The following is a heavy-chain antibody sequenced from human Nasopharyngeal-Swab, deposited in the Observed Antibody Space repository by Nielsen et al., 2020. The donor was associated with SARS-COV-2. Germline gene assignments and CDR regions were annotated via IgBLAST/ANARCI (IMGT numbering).Heavy chain of an antibody. D-gene: IGHD3-10*01. J-gene: IGHJ6*03. Sequence: SETLSLTCAVSDGSISSGGYSWSWIRQPPGKGLEWIGYIYYSGSTYYNPSLKSRVTISVDTSKNQFSLKLSSVTAADTAVYYCARARLYYYGSGNYYMDVWGKGTTVTVSS. CDR2: IYYSGST. CDR1: DGSISSGGYS. CDR3: ARARLYYYGSGNYYMDV. V-gene: IGHV4-31*11.